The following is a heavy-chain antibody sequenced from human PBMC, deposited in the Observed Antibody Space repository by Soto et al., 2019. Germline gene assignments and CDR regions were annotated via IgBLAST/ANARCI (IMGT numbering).Heavy chain of an antibody. D-gene: IGHD3-3*01. V-gene: IGHV3-30*18. CDR1: GFTFSSYG. CDR3: AKDHSTLPDFWSGYWD. CDR2: ISYDGSNK. Sequence: QVQLVESGGGVVQPGRSLRLSCAASGFTFSSYGMHWVRQAPGKGLEWVAVISYDGSNKYYADSVKGRFTMSRDNSKNTLYLQMNSLRAEDTAVYYCAKDHSTLPDFWSGYWDWGQETLVTVSS. J-gene: IGHJ4*02.